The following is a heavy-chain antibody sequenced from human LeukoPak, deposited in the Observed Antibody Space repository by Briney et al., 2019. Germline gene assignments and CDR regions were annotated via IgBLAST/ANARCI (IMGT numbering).Heavy chain of an antibody. D-gene: IGHD2-2*01. CDR1: GGSIGSGDYY. CDR2: IYYSGST. CDR3: AKYTTTSRKVGFDP. Sequence: SETLSLTCTVSGGSIGSGDYYWSWIRQLPGKGLEWIGYIYYSGSTYYNPSLKSRLTMSVDTAKNQFSLRLRSVTAADTAVYYCAKYTTTSRKVGFDPWGQGTLITVSS. V-gene: IGHV4-31*03. J-gene: IGHJ5*01.